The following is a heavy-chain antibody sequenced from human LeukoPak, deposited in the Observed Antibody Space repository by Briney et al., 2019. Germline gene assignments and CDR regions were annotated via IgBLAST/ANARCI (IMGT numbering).Heavy chain of an antibody. CDR2: IYYSGST. J-gene: IGHJ4*02. CDR1: GGSINSYY. V-gene: IGHV4-59*12. CDR3: ARAPSDYGGPFDY. Sequence: SETLSLTCTVAGGSINSYYWSWIRQPPGKGLECLGYIYYSGSTYYNPSLKGRVTISVDRSKNQFSLKLSSVTAADTAVHYCARAPSDYGGPFDYWGQGTLVTVSS. D-gene: IGHD4-23*01.